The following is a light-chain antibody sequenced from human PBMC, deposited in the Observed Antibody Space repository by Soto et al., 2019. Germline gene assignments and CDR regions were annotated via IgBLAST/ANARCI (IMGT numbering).Light chain of an antibody. CDR2: GAS. J-gene: IGKJ4*01. Sequence: VMTKSPATLSVSPGERATLSCRASQSVRGNSAWYQQKPGQAPRLLIYGASTRATGIPVRFSGSGSGTDFTLSISSLQPEDFATYYCQQSYSGPLSFGGGTKA. V-gene: IGKV3-15*01. CDR3: QQSYSGPLS. CDR1: QSVRGN.